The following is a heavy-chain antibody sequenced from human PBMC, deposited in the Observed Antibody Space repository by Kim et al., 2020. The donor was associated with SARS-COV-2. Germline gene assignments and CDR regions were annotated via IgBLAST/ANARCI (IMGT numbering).Heavy chain of an antibody. V-gene: IGHV1-3*01. CDR2: INAGNGNT. CDR3: ARSGIAVYYYGMDV. CDR1: GYTFTSYA. D-gene: IGHD6-19*01. J-gene: IGHJ6*02. Sequence: ASVKVSCKASGYTFTSYAMHWVRQAPGQRLEWMGWINAGNGNTKYSQKFQGRVTITRDTSASTAYMELSSLRSEDTAVYYCARSGIAVYYYGMDVWGQGTTVTVSS.